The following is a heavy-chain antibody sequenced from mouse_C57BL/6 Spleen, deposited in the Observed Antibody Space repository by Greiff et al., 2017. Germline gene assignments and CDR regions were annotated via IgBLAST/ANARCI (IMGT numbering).Heavy chain of an antibody. Sequence: VQLQQSGPELVKPGASVKMSCKASGYTFTDYNMPWVKKSHGKSLEWIGYFNPNNGGTSYNQKFKGKATLTVNKSSSTAYMGLRSLTSDDSAVYDCARSDAVSSYSDWGQSTTLTGSS. CDR1: GYTFTDYN. J-gene: IGHJ2*01. D-gene: IGHD1-1*01. V-gene: IGHV1-22*01. CDR3: ARSDAVSSYSD. CDR2: FNPNNGGT.